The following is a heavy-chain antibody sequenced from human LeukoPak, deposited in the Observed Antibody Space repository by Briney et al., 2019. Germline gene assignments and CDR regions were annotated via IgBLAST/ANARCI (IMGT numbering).Heavy chain of an antibody. CDR1: GYSFTSYW. V-gene: IGHV5-51*01. D-gene: IGHD2-15*01. J-gene: IGHJ6*02. Sequence: GESLKISCKGSGYSFTSYWIGWVRQMPGKGLEWMGIIYPGDSDTRYSPSFQGQVTISADKSISTAYLQWSSLKASDTAMYYCARQKTPYCSGGSCYGMDVWGQGTTVTVSS. CDR2: IYPGDSDT. CDR3: ARQKTPYCSGGSCYGMDV.